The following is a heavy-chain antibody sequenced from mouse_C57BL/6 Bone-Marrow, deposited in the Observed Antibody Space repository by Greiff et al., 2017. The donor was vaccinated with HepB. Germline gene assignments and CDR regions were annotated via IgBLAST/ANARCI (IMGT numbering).Heavy chain of an antibody. CDR1: GYTFTSYT. V-gene: IGHV1-4*01. CDR2: INTSSGDT. CDR3: ARERWFYAMDY. Sequence: QVQLQQSGAELARPGASVKLSCKASGYTFTSYTMHWVKQRPGQGLEWIEYINTSSGDTKYNQKFKDKATLTADKSSNTANMQLSSLTSEDSAVYYCARERWFYAMDYWGQGTSVTVSS. J-gene: IGHJ4*01. D-gene: IGHD2-2*01.